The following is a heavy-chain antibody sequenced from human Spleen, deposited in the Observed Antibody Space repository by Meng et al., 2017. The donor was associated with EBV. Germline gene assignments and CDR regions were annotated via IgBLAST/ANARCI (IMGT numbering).Heavy chain of an antibody. CDR3: ARVYGSGSRRGYYFDY. Sequence: QVPLPESGPGVVEPAGTLSLTCAVSGGSISSSTWWSWVRQPPGKGLEWIGEIYHSGSTNYNPSLKSRVTISVDKSKNQFSLKLSSVTAADTAVYYCARVYGSGSRRGYYFDYWGQGTLVTVSS. D-gene: IGHD3-10*01. J-gene: IGHJ4*02. V-gene: IGHV4-4*02. CDR2: IYHSGST. CDR1: GGSISSSTW.